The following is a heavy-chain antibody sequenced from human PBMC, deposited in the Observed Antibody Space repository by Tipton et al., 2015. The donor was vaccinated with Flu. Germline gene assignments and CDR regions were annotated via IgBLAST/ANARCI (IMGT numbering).Heavy chain of an antibody. Sequence: GLVKPSETLSLTCGVSGYSISSGYYWGWIRQPPGKGLEWIGSIYRSGSTYYNPSLKSRVTISVDTSKTQFSLKLSSVTAADTAVYYCARLTYYYGSGTSDYWGQGTLVTVSS. CDR1: GYSISSGYY. CDR2: IYRSGST. D-gene: IGHD3-10*01. CDR3: ARLTYYYGSGTSDY. J-gene: IGHJ4*02. V-gene: IGHV4-38-2*01.